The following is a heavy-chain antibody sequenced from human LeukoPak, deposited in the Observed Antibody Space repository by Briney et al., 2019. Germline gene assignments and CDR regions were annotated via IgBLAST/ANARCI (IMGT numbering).Heavy chain of an antibody. D-gene: IGHD2-15*01. CDR2: ISSSGSTI. CDR3: ARGTDIVVVVTALTGAFDI. CDR1: GFTFSDYY. Sequence: GGSLRLSCAASGFTFSDYYMSWIRQAPRKGLERVSYISSSGSTIYYADSVKGRFTISRDNAKNSLYLQMNSLRAEDTAVYYCARGTDIVVVVTALTGAFDIWGPRKMGTLSS. J-gene: IGHJ3*02. V-gene: IGHV3-11*04.